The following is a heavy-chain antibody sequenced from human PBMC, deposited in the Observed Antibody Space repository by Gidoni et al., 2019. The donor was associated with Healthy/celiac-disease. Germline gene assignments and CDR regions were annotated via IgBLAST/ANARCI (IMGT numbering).Heavy chain of an antibody. Sequence: QVQLVESGGGLVKPGGSLRLSCAASGFTFSDYYMSWIRQAPGKGLEWVSYISSSSSYTNYADSVKGRFTISRDNAKNSLYLQMNSLRAEDTAVYYCARVAAGSPYYFDYWGQGTLVTVSS. J-gene: IGHJ4*02. CDR2: ISSSSSYT. V-gene: IGHV3-11*06. CDR1: GFTFSDYY. D-gene: IGHD3-10*01. CDR3: ARVAAGSPYYFDY.